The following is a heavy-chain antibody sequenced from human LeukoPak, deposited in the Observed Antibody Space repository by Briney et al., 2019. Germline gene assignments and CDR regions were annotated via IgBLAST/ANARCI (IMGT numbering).Heavy chain of an antibody. D-gene: IGHD2-2*01. CDR2: IIPTLRTA. Sequence: GASVKVSCKASGGTFSSYAISWVRQAPGQGLEWMGGIIPTLRTANYAQKFQGRVTITADESTSAAYMDLSSLRSDDTALYYCARGGKYCSGTSCPFAYWGQGTLVTVSS. J-gene: IGHJ4*02. CDR1: GGTFSSYA. V-gene: IGHV1-69*13. CDR3: ARGGKYCSGTSCPFAY.